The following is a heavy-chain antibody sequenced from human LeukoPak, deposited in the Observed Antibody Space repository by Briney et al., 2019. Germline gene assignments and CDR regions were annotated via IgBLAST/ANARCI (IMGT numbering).Heavy chain of an antibody. Sequence: GGSLRLSCAASGLTFTDFWMNWVRLTPGRGLEWLANINPDGNETYYVDSVKGRFAISRDNAKNEVYLEMNSLRAEDTGVYYCSGRDSSRSPRAYWGQGTLVSVSS. CDR1: GLTFTDFW. J-gene: IGHJ4*02. D-gene: IGHD2-2*01. CDR3: SGRDSSRSPRAY. CDR2: INPDGNET. V-gene: IGHV3-7*01.